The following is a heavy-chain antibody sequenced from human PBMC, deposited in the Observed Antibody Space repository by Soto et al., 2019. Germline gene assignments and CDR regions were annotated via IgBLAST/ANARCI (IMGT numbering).Heavy chain of an antibody. Sequence: GALRRSGVASGFSFRSYWMSGVRQGAWERLELVANIKPDGSEGYYWGSVKGRFTLARDNTKNSIYLQMRTLRAAEPAVYYCGGGDYYDRNGHFPDAFDVWGQGTMVTVSS. CDR1: GFSFRSYW. CDR3: GGGDYYDRNGHFPDAFDV. V-gene: IGHV3-7*04. D-gene: IGHD3-22*01. J-gene: IGHJ3*01. CDR2: IKPDGSEG.